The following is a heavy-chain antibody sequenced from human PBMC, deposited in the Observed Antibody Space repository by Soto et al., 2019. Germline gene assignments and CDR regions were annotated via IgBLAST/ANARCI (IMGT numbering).Heavy chain of an antibody. CDR2: ISYDGSNK. CDR1: GFTFSSYG. CDR3: ARGAGSKSSPFDY. Sequence: PGGSLRLSCAASGFTFSSYGMHWVRQAPGKGLEWVAVISYDGSNKYYADSVKGRFTISRDNSKNTLYLQMNSLRAEDTAVYYCARGAGSKSSPFDYWGQGTLVTVSS. J-gene: IGHJ4*02. V-gene: IGHV3-30*03. D-gene: IGHD6-6*01.